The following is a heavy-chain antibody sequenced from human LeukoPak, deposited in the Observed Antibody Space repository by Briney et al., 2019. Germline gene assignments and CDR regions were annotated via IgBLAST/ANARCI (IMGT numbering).Heavy chain of an antibody. CDR3: TTSIAVAPDY. V-gene: IGHV3-15*01. Sequence: GALRLSCAASGFTFSSYAMSWVRQAPGKGLEWVGRIKSKTDGGTTDYAAPVKGRFTISRDDSKNTLYLQMNSLKTEDTAVYYCTTSIAVAPDYWGQGTLVTVSS. CDR1: GFTFSSYA. CDR2: IKSKTDGGTT. J-gene: IGHJ4*02. D-gene: IGHD6-19*01.